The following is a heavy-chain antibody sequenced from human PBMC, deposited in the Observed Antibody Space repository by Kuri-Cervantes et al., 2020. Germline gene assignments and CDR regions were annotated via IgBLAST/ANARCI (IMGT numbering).Heavy chain of an antibody. CDR1: GYTFSDYY. J-gene: IGHJ5*02. D-gene: IGHD6-19*01. CDR2: INPNSGGT. V-gene: IGHV1-2*02. Sequence: ASVKVSCKASGYTFSDYYVHWVRQAPGQGLEWMGWINPNSGGTNYAQKFQGRVTMTRDTSISTAYMELSRLRSDDTAVYYCARIPGIAVAGIDNWFDPWGQGTLVTVSS. CDR3: ARIPGIAVAGIDNWFDP.